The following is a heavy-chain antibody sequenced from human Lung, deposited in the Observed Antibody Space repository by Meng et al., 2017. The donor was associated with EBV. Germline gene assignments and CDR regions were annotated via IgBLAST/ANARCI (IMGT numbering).Heavy chain of an antibody. CDR2: LGAHDGDT. V-gene: IGHV1-18*01. D-gene: IGHD6-6*01. Sequence: QRQVVKSGAEMKRPGASVKVSSTASHYTFTGYGVSWFRQAPGQGLEWMAWLGAHDGDTSHAPRFQGRVTVTADRPTATAYMELTNLTSDDTAIYYCARVPLGDRPAFGHWGQGTLVTVSS. J-gene: IGHJ4*02. CDR3: ARVPLGDRPAFGH. CDR1: HYTFTGYG.